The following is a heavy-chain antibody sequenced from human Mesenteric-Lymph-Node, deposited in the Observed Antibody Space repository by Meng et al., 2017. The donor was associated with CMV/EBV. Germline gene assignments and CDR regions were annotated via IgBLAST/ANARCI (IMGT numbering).Heavy chain of an antibody. D-gene: IGHD6-6*01. V-gene: IGHV4-39*07. CDR1: GGSTSSSSYY. CDR2: IYYSAST. CDR3: ARLAHQKYSSSSREYYYYYGMDV. Sequence: SETLSPTCTVSGGSTSSSSYYWGWILQPPGKGLEWIGSIYYSASTYYNPSLKSPVTISVDTSKNQFSLKLSSVTAADTAVYYCARLAHQKYSSSSREYYYYYGMDVWGQGTTVTVSS. J-gene: IGHJ6*02.